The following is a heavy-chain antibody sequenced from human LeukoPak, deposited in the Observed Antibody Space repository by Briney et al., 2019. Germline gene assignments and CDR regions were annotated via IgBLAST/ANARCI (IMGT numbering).Heavy chain of an antibody. CDR1: GYTFTSYY. V-gene: IGHV1-46*01. Sequence: GASVKVSCKASGYTFTSYYMHWVRQAPGQGLEWMGIINPSGGSTSYAQKFQGRVTMTRDMYTSTVYMELSSLRSEDTAVYYCAHTGGSYPWFPFDYWGQGTLVTVSS. CDR2: INPSGGST. J-gene: IGHJ4*02. D-gene: IGHD1-26*01. CDR3: AHTGGSYPWFPFDY.